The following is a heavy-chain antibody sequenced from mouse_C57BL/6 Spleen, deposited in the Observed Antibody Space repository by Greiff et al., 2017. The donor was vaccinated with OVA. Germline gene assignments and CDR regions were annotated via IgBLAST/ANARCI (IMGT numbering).Heavy chain of an antibody. Sequence: EVQVVESGGGLVQPGGSMKLSCVASGFTFSNYWMNWVRQSPEKGLEWVAQIRLKSDNYATHYAESVKGRFTISRDDSKSSVYLQMNNLRAEDTGIYYCTANWDYFDYWGQGTTLTVSS. J-gene: IGHJ2*01. CDR1: GFTFSNYW. CDR3: TANWDYFDY. D-gene: IGHD4-1*01. V-gene: IGHV6-3*01. CDR2: IRLKSDNYAT.